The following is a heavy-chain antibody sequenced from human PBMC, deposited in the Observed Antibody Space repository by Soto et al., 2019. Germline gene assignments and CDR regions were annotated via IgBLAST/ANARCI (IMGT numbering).Heavy chain of an antibody. D-gene: IGHD3-3*01. V-gene: IGHV1-69*06. CDR1: GGTFSTYA. CDR3: ARDVVQFLYMNDFDT. CDR2: ILPIFNKT. J-gene: IGHJ5*02. Sequence: QVQLVQSGADVKKPGSSVRVSCKASGGTFSTYAINWVRQAPGHGLEWMGVILPIFNKTHYAQNFQGRVTIIADKSTSTSYMELSSLRSEDTAVYYCARDVVQFLYMNDFDTWGQGTLVTVSS.